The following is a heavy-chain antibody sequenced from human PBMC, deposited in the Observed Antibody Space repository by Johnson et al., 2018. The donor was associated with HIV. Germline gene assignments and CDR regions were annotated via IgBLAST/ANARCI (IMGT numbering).Heavy chain of an antibody. CDR3: ARAGAVGFDAFDI. CDR2: IGRSGTTI. J-gene: IGHJ3*02. V-gene: IGHV3-11*04. CDR1: GFSISDYY. Sequence: QVQLVESGGGLVKPGGSLRLSCAASGFSISDYYMSWIRQAPGKGLEWISYIGRSGTTIYYADSVKGRFTISRDNTKNSLYLQMNSLRAEDTAVYYCARAGAVGFDAFDIWGQGTMVTVSS. D-gene: IGHD6-19*01.